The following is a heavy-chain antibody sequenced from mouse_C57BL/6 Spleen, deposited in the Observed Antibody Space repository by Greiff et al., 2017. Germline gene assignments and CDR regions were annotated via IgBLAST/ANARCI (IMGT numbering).Heavy chain of an antibody. D-gene: IGHD2-5*01. CDR3: ARWNYSNYDYYAMDY. CDR1: GYTFTSYW. CDR2: IYPGSGST. V-gene: IGHV1-55*01. Sequence: QVQLQQPGAELVKPGASVKMSCKASGYTFTSYWLTWVKQRPGQGLEWIGDIYPGSGSTNYNEKFKSKATLTVDTSSSTAYMQLSSLTSEDSAVYYCARWNYSNYDYYAMDYWGQGTSVTVSS. J-gene: IGHJ4*01.